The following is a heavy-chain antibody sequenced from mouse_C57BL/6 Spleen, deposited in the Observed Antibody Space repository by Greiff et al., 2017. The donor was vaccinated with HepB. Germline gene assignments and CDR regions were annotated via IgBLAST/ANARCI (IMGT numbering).Heavy chain of an antibody. D-gene: IGHD2-4*01. J-gene: IGHJ3*01. CDR1: GFTFSSYG. V-gene: IGHV5-6*02. CDR2: ISSGGSYT. Sequence: EVKLVESGGDLVKPGGSLKLSCAASGFTFSSYGMSWVRQTPDKRLEWVATISSGGSYTYYPDSVKGRFTIARDNAKNTLYLQMSSLKSEDTAMYYCARRGDDYWFAYWGQGTLVTVSA. CDR3: ARRGDDYWFAY.